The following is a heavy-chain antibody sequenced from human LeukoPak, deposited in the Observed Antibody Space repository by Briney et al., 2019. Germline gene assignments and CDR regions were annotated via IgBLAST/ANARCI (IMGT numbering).Heavy chain of an antibody. CDR2: ISGSGGST. J-gene: IGHJ4*02. Sequence: GGSLRLSCAASGFTFSSYAMSWVRQAPGKGLEWVSAISGSGGSTYYADSVKGRFSISRDNSKNTLYLQMNSLRAEDTAVYYCAKEHYIWGSYRYTGSDYWGQGTPVTVSS. CDR3: AKEHYIWGSYRYTGSDY. V-gene: IGHV3-23*01. D-gene: IGHD3-16*02. CDR1: GFTFSSYA.